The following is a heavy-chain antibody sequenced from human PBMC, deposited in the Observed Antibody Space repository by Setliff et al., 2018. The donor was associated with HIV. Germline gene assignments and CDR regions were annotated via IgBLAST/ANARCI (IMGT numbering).Heavy chain of an antibody. Sequence: LSLTCTVSGGSISSYYWSWIRQPPGKGLEWIGYIYYSGSTNYNPSLKSRVTISVDTSKNQFSLKLSSVTAADTAVYYCAVVAPGNWFDPWGQGTLVTVS. CDR3: AVVAPGNWFDP. CDR1: GGSISSYY. J-gene: IGHJ5*02. CDR2: IYYSGST. V-gene: IGHV4-59*01. D-gene: IGHD3-22*01.